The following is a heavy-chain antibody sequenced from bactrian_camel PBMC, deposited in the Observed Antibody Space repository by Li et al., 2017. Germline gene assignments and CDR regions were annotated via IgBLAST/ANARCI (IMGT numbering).Heavy chain of an antibody. CDR3: AALDLVATMTCVGDY. Sequence: HVQLVESGGGSVQDGGSLGLSCVVSGSTFNTCMAWFRQAPGKEREGVAAFDSLDFRTYADSVKGRFTMSRDNAVNMVYLRMNSLKPEDTAVYYCAALDLVATMTCVGDYWGQGTQVTVS. CDR2: FDSLDFRT. V-gene: IGHV3S61*01. CDR1: GSTFNTC. D-gene: IGHD4*01. J-gene: IGHJ4*01.